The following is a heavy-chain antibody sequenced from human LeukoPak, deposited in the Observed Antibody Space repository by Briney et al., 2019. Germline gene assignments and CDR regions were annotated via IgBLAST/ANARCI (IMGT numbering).Heavy chain of an antibody. D-gene: IGHD5-12*01. CDR1: GYTFTSYG. Sequence: ASVKVSCKASGYTFTSYGISWVRQAPGQGLEWMGWISAYNGNTNYAQKLQGRVTMTTDTSTSTAYMELRSLRSDDTAVYYCARGSGYDYHYYYYGMDVWGKGTRVTVSS. CDR3: ARGSGYDYHYYYYGMDV. V-gene: IGHV1-18*01. CDR2: ISAYNGNT. J-gene: IGHJ6*04.